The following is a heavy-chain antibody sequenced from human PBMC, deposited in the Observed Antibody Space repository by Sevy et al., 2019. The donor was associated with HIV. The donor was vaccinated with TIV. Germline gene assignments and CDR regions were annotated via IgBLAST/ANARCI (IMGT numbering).Heavy chain of an antibody. D-gene: IGHD2-2*02. Sequence: ASVKVSCETSGYRFTDYYIHWVRQAPGQGLEWMGWINPNSDVTKSAKKFQDRVIMTKDTSISTVYMELRGLPFDDSAVYYCARDQEFCSTTTCYSGLDNWGHGSLVTVSS. CDR2: INPNSDVT. CDR3: ARDQEFCSTTTCYSGLDN. V-gene: IGHV1-2*02. CDR1: GYRFTDYY. J-gene: IGHJ4*01.